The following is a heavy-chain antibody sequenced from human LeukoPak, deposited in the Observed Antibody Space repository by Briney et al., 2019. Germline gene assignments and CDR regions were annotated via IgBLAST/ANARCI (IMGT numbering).Heavy chain of an antibody. CDR2: INHSGST. CDR1: GGSFSGYY. V-gene: IGHV4-34*01. Sequence: SETLSLTCAVYGGSFSGYYWSWIRQPPGKGLEWIGEINHSGSTNYNPSLKSRVTISVDTSKNQFSLKLSSVTAADTAVYYCAGVLTRRPYYFDYWGQGTLVTVSS. CDR3: AGVLTRRPYYFDY. J-gene: IGHJ4*02.